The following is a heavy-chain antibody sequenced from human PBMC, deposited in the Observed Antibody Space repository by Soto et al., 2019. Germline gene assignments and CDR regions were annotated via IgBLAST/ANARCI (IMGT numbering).Heavy chain of an antibody. CDR2: ISGSGGST. D-gene: IGHD6-6*01. CDR1: GFTFSSYA. Sequence: GGSLRLSCAASGFTFSSYAMSWVRQAPGKGLEWVSAISGSGGSTYYADSVKGRFTISRDNSKNTLYLQMNSLRAEDTAVYYCATGSSGYYYYGMDVWGQGTTVTVSS. CDR3: ATGSSGYYYYGMDV. V-gene: IGHV3-23*01. J-gene: IGHJ6*02.